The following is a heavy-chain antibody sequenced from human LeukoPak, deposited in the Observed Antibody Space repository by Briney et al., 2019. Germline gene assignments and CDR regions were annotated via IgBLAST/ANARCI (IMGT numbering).Heavy chain of an antibody. CDR3: ARDLDSSGWRRDRPPRGIDY. CDR2: ISSSSSTI. J-gene: IGHJ4*02. D-gene: IGHD6-19*01. Sequence: PGGSLRLSCAASGFTFSSYSMNWVRQAPGKGLEWVSYISSSSSTIYYADSVKGRFTISRDNAKNSLYLQMNSLGAEDTAVYYCARDLDSSGWRRDRPPRGIDYWGQGTLVTVSS. CDR1: GFTFSSYS. V-gene: IGHV3-48*01.